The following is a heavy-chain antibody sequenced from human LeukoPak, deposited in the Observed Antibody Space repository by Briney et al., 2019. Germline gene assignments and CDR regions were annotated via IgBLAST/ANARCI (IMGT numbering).Heavy chain of an antibody. CDR1: GGSISSGGYS. D-gene: IGHD4-17*01. Sequence: PSETLSLTCAVSGGSISSGGYSWSRIRQPPGKGLEWIGYIYHSGSTYYNPSLKSRVTISVDRSKYQFSLKLRSVTAADTAVYFCARETTVAAFDIWGQGTMVTVSS. J-gene: IGHJ3*02. CDR2: IYHSGST. CDR3: ARETTVAAFDI. V-gene: IGHV4-30-2*01.